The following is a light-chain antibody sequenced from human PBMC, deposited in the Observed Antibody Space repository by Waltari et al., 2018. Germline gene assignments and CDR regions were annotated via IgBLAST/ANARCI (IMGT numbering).Light chain of an antibody. J-gene: IGKJ2*01. CDR3: QQRSDWPFT. CDR1: QSVRRS. V-gene: IGKV3-11*01. CDR2: DAS. Sequence: PPCRASQSVRRSVAWYQQKPGQAPRLLIYDASKRATGIPARFSGSGSGTDFTLTIGGLEPEDFAVYYCQQRSDWPFTFGQGTKLEI.